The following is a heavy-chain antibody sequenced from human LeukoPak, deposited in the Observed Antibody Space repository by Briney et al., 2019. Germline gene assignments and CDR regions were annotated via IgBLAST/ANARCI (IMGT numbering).Heavy chain of an antibody. J-gene: IGHJ4*02. CDR3: AKEEKDYYDSSGYYPIDS. Sequence: GGSLRLSCAASGFTFNNYAMSWVRQAPRKGLEWVSSISGRCGTTDYADSVKGRFTISRDNSQNTLYLQMNSLRAEDTAVYYCAKEEKDYYDSSGYYPIDSWGQGTLVTVSS. CDR1: GFTFNNYA. CDR2: ISGRCGTT. D-gene: IGHD3-22*01. V-gene: IGHV3-23*01.